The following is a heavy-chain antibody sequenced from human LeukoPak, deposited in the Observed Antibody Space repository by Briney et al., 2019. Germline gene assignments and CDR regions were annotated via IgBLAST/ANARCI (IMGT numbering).Heavy chain of an antibody. CDR1: GGSLSSYY. Sequence: SETLSLTCTVSGGSLSSYYWSWIRQPPGKGLDWIGYIYYSGSTNYNPSLKSRVTISVDTSKNQFSLKLSSVTAADTAVYYCARGSARGGSPSSYYFDYWGQGTLVTVSS. J-gene: IGHJ4*02. CDR3: ARGSARGGSPSSYYFDY. D-gene: IGHD6-6*01. V-gene: IGHV4-59*01. CDR2: IYYSGST.